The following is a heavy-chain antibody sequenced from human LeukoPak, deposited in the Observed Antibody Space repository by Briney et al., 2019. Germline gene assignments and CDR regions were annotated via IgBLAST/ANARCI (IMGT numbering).Heavy chain of an antibody. V-gene: IGHV3-9*01. CDR1: GFIFNNYA. Sequence: GGSLRLSCAGAGFIFNNYAMHWVRQPPGKGLEWVSGISWNSGTIDYADSVRGRFTISRDNAKNSLYLQMDSLRVEDTAFYYCAKDNRRHYTSGPNPDSLHWGQGALVTVSS. CDR2: ISWNSGTI. CDR3: AKDNRRHYTSGPNPDSLH. D-gene: IGHD6-19*01. J-gene: IGHJ4*02.